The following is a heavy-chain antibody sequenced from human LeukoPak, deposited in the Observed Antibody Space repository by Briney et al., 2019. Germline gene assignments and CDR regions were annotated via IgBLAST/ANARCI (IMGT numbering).Heavy chain of an antibody. Sequence: SETLSLTCTVSGGSISSSSYYWGWIRQPPGKGLEWIGSIYYSGSTYYNPSLKSRVTISVDTSKNQFSLKLSSVTAADTAVYYCARHQYYDFWSGYYSYFDYWGQGTLVTVSS. V-gene: IGHV4-39*01. D-gene: IGHD3-3*01. CDR2: IYYSGST. CDR1: GGSISSSSYY. J-gene: IGHJ4*02. CDR3: ARHQYYDFWSGYYSYFDY.